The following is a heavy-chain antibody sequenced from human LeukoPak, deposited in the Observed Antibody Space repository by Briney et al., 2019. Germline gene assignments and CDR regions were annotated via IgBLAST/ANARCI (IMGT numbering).Heavy chain of an antibody. CDR1: GGTFSSYA. CDR2: IIPILGIA. V-gene: IGHV1-69*04. J-gene: IGHJ6*03. D-gene: IGHD6-13*01. Sequence: GSSVKVSCKSSGGTFSSYAISWVRQAPGQGLEWMGRIIPILGIANYAQKFQGRVTITTDESTSTAYMELSSLRSEDTAVYYCARCPQSSSWYYYMDVWGKGTTVTVSS. CDR3: ARCPQSSSWYYYMDV.